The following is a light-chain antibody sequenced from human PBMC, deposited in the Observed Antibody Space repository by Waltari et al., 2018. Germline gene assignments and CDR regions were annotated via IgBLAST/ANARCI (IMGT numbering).Light chain of an antibody. CDR3: QQRSNWPLT. J-gene: IGKJ4*01. V-gene: IGKV3-11*01. CDR1: QSVSSY. CDR2: YAS. Sequence: EIVLTQSPATLSLSPGERATLSCRASQSVSSYLAWYQQKPGQVPRLLINYASNRATGIPARFSGSGSGTDFTLTISSLEPEDFAVYYCQQRSNWPLTFGGGTKVEIK.